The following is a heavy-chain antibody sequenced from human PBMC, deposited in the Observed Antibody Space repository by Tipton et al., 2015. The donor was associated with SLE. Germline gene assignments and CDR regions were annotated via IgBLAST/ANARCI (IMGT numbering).Heavy chain of an antibody. CDR3: ARARSENLNSLVRGRLIQRRDFYVDV. V-gene: IGHV4-39*01. CDR2: IYYSGST. CDR1: GGSISSSSYY. D-gene: IGHD3-10*02. J-gene: IGHJ6*03. Sequence: TLSLTCTVSGGSISSSSYYWGWIRRPPGKGLEWIGSIYYSGSTYSNPSLKSRVTISVDTSKNQFSLKLSSVTAADTAVYYCARARSENLNSLVRGRLIQRRDFYVDVWGKGTTVIVSS.